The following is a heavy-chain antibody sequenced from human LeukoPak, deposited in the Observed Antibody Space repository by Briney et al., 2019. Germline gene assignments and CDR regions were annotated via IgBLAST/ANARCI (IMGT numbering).Heavy chain of an antibody. CDR1: GGTFSSYA. D-gene: IGHD2-2*01. J-gene: IGHJ4*02. V-gene: IGHV1-69*05. Sequence: GASVKVSCKASGGTFSSYAISWVRQAPGQGLEWMGRIIPIFGTANYAQKFQGRVTITTDESTSTAYMELSSLRSEDTAVYYCASWVGTRDQLPLRYWGQGTLVTVSS. CDR3: ASWVGTRDQLPLRY. CDR2: IIPIFGTA.